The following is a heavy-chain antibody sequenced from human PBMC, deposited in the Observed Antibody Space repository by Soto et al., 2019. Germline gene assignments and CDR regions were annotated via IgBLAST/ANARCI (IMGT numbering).Heavy chain of an antibody. Sequence: QLQLQESGPGLVKPSETLSLTCTVSGGAITSRSYYWGWIRQPPGKGLEWIGSIYYSGNAYYNPSLKSRVAVAVDTSKNQFSLKVTSVTATDTAVYYCAGHKDTSSRYLLPDFWGQGTLVTVSS. CDR2: IYYSGNA. D-gene: IGHD6-13*01. J-gene: IGHJ4*02. V-gene: IGHV4-39*01. CDR3: AGHKDTSSRYLLPDF. CDR1: GGAITSRSYY.